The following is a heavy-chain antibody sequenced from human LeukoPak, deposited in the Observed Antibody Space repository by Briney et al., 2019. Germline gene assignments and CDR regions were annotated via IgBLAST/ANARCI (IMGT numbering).Heavy chain of an antibody. CDR3: ARGGSRGIAARNWFDP. D-gene: IGHD6-13*01. J-gene: IGHJ5*02. CDR2: INHSGST. CDR1: GGSFSGYY. V-gene: IGHV4-34*01. Sequence: SETLSLTCAVYGGSFSGYYWSWIRQPPGKGLEWIGEINHSGSTNYNPSLKSRVTISVDTSKNQFSLKLSSVTAADTAVYYCARGGSRGIAARNWFDPWGQGTLVTVSS.